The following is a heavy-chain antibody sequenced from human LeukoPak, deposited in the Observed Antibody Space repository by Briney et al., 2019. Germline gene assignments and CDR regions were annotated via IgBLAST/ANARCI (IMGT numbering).Heavy chain of an antibody. Sequence: GGSLRLSCAASGFTLSSYAMSWVRQAPGKGLEWVSLISGNAGSTYYADSVKGRFTISRDITKNTLYLQMNSLRAEDTAVYYCARDPIYCSGGSCSPGGGDYGGQGPRVPV. V-gene: IGHV3-23*01. CDR3: ARDPIYCSGGSCSPGGGDY. J-gene: IGHJ4*02. CDR1: GFTLSSYA. CDR2: ISGNAGST. D-gene: IGHD2-15*01.